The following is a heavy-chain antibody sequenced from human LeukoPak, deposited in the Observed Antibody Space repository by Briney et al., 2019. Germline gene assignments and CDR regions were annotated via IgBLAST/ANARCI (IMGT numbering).Heavy chain of an antibody. J-gene: IGHJ4*02. CDR1: GFTFSSYA. Sequence: PGGSLRLSCAASGFTFSSYAMGWVRQAPGKGLEWVSAISGSGGSTYYADSVKGRFTISRDNSKNMLYLQMNSLRAEDTAVYYCAKHYGDYDHYFDYWGQGTLVTVSS. V-gene: IGHV3-23*01. D-gene: IGHD4-17*01. CDR3: AKHYGDYDHYFDY. CDR2: ISGSGGST.